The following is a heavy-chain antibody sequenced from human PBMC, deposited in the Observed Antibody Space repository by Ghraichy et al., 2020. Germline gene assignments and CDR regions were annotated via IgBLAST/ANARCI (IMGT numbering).Heavy chain of an antibody. J-gene: IGHJ6*02. CDR2: INHSGST. D-gene: IGHD5-18*01. CDR3: ARGSYGYYYYYGMDV. V-gene: IGHV4-34*01. CDR1: GGSFSGYY. Sequence: SETLSLTCAVYGGSFSGYYWSWIRQPPGKGLEWLGEINHSGSTNYNPTLKSRVTISVDTSKNQLSLKLSSVTAADTAVYYCARGSYGYYYYYGMDVWGQGTTVTVSS.